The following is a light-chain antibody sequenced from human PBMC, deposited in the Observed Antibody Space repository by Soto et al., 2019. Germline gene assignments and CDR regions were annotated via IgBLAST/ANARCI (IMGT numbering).Light chain of an antibody. V-gene: IGLV2-14*01. CDR1: SSDVGGYKY. J-gene: IGLJ2*01. CDR3: SSYTSSSTVV. Sequence: QSALTQPASVSASPGQSITISCTGTSSDVGGYKYVSWYQQHPGKAPKLMIYEVSNRPSGDSNRFSGSKSGNTASLTISGLQSEDEADYYCSSYTSSSTVVFGGGTKVTVL. CDR2: EVS.